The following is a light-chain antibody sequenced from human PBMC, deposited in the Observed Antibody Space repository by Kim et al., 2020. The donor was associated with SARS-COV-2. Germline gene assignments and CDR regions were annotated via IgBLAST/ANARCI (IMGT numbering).Light chain of an antibody. CDR1: QDNSNY. Sequence: ASVGDRVTITCQASQDNSNYLNWYQQKLVRAPKLLIYDASSFETGVPSRFSGSASVTDFTFTISSLQPEDIATYYCLQHDTLPITFGQGTRLEIK. CDR2: DAS. J-gene: IGKJ5*01. CDR3: LQHDTLPIT. V-gene: IGKV1-33*01.